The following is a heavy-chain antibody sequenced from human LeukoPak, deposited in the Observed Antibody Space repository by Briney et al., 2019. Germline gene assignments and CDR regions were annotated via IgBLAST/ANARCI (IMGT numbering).Heavy chain of an antibody. Sequence: PGGSLRLSCAASGFTVRSNYMNWVRQAPGKELEWVSVIYSGGSTYYADSVKGRFTISRDNSKNTLFLQMNSLRVEDTAVYYCARGEGFAYWGQGTLVTVSS. V-gene: IGHV3-53*01. CDR2: IYSGGST. CDR1: GFTVRSNY. J-gene: IGHJ4*02. CDR3: ARGEGFAY.